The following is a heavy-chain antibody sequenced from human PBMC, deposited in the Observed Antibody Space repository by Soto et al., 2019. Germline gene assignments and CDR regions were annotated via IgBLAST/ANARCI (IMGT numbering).Heavy chain of an antibody. CDR1: GFTFSTYG. D-gene: IGHD6-19*01. CDR2: MSSDGSHK. V-gene: IGHV3-30*18. J-gene: IGHJ6*02. Sequence: QVHLVESGGGEVQPGGSLRLSCAASGFTFSTYGMHWVRQAPGKGLEWVAVMSSDGSHKYFVDSVQGRFTISRDNSKKLLFLQMNCRGVEDAGVYYSAKLPLCGWNHHYYGIDVWGQGATVIVSS. CDR3: AKLPLCGWNHHYYGIDV.